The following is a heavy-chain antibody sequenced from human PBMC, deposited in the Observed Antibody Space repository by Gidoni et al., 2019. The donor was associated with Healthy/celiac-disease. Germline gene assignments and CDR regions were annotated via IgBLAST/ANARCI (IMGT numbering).Heavy chain of an antibody. D-gene: IGHD1-26*01. J-gene: IGHJ6*02. CDR3: GWDGERLGLGMDV. Sequence: LQLQESRPVLLQPSETLSLTCTVSVGSISSSSYYWGWIRQLPGKGLEWIGSIYYSGSTYYNPAIKSRVTISVDTSKNQFSLKLSSVTAADTAVYYCGWDGERLGLGMDVWGQGTTVTVSS. V-gene: IGHV4-39*07. CDR1: VGSISSSSYY. CDR2: IYYSGST.